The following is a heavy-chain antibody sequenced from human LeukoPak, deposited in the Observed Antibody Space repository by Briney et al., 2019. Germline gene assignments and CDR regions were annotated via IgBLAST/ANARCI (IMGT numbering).Heavy chain of an antibody. CDR2: IRYDGSNK. Sequence: TGGSLRLSCAASGFTFSSYGMHWVRQAPGKGLEWVAFIRYDGSNKYYADSVKGRFTISRDNAKNSLYLQMNSLRAEDTAVYYCARGLRPVAMRNCFDYWGQGILVTVSS. D-gene: IGHD2-2*01. CDR3: ARGLRPVAMRNCFDY. CDR1: GFTFSSYG. V-gene: IGHV3-30*02. J-gene: IGHJ4*02.